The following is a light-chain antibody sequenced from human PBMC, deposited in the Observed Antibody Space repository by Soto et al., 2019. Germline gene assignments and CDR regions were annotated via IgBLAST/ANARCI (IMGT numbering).Light chain of an antibody. J-gene: IGLJ1*01. CDR1: SSDVGGFNY. CDR3: CSYAGGYTHYV. CDR2: DVN. Sequence: QPVLTQPPSVSGSPGQSVTISCTGTSSDVGGFNYVSWYQHHPGKAPKLMIYDVNKRPSGVPDRFSGSKSGNTASLTISGLQAEDEADYYCCSYAGGYTHYVFATGTKLTVL. V-gene: IGLV2-11*01.